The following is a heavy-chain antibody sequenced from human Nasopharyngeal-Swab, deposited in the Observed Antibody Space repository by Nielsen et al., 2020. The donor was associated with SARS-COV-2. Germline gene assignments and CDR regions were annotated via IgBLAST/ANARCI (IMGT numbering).Heavy chain of an antibody. D-gene: IGHD3-22*01. Sequence: VRQMPGKGLEWVSYFGSSGGATYYADSVKGRFTISRDNAKKSLYLQMNSLRDEDTAVYYCARGLTGTFYYDSSGYPDYLYQGTLVTVSS. V-gene: IGHV3-11*01. CDR3: ARGLTGTFYYDSSGYPDY. J-gene: IGHJ4*02. CDR2: FGSSGGAT.